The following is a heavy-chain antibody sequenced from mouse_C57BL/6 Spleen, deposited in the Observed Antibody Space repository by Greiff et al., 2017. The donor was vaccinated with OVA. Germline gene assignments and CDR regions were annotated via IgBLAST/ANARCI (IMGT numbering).Heavy chain of an antibody. J-gene: IGHJ1*03. D-gene: IGHD1-1*01. Sequence: VQLQQSGPVLVKPGASVKMSCKASGYTFTDYYMNWVKQSHGKSLEWIGVINPYNGGTSYNQKFKGKATLTVDKSSSTAYMELNSLTSEDSAVYYCARSFITTAGWYYDVWGTGTTVTVSS. V-gene: IGHV1-19*01. CDR2: INPYNGGT. CDR1: GYTFTDYY. CDR3: ARSFITTAGWYYDV.